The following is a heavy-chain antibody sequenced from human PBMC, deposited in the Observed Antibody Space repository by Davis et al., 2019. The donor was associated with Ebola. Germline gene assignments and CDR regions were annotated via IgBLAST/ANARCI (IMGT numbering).Heavy chain of an antibody. CDR3: ARHNIVVVTAIPYFDY. Sequence: SETLSLTCTVSGGSISTSSYYWGWIRQSPGKGLEWIGSVYYRGSTDYNPSLKSRVTISVDTSKNQFSLKLSSVTAADTAVYYCARHNIVVVTAIPYFDYWGQGTLVTVSS. CDR1: GGSISTSSYY. J-gene: IGHJ4*02. V-gene: IGHV4-39*01. CDR2: VYYRGST. D-gene: IGHD2-21*02.